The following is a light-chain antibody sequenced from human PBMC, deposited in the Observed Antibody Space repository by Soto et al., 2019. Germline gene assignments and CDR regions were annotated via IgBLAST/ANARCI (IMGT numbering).Light chain of an antibody. CDR2: EGS. CDR1: SSDDGSYNL. V-gene: IGLV2-23*01. J-gene: IGLJ1*01. CDR3: CSYAGSSTYV. Sequence: SALTQPASVSGSPGQSITISCTGTSSDDGSYNLVSWYQQHPGKAPKLMIYEGSKRPSGVSNRFSGSKSGNTASLTISGLQAEDEADYYCCSYAGSSTYVFGTGTKVTVL.